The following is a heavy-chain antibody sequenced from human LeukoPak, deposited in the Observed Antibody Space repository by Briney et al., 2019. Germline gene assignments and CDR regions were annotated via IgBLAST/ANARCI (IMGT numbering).Heavy chain of an antibody. CDR1: GFTFIIYD. CDR3: AKDGGG. CDR2: ISGSGAST. D-gene: IGHD3-16*01. Sequence: PGGSLRLSCAGSGFTFIIYDIYWVRQAPGKGLEWVSTISGSGASTYYADAVKGRFTISRDNSKNTVYLQMNSLRAEDTAVYYWAKDGGGGGQGTLVTVSS. V-gene: IGHV3-23*01. J-gene: IGHJ4*02.